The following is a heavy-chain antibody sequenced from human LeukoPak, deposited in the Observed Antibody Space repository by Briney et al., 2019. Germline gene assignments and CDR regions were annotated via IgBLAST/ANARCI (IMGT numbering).Heavy chain of an antibody. D-gene: IGHD3-10*01. J-gene: IGHJ4*02. Sequence: ASVKVSCKSSGYTFTSYYMYWVRQAPGQGLEWMGIINLSGGSTSYAQKFQGRVTMTRDTSTSTVYMELSSLRSEDTAVYYCARDSGMVRGTVDYWGQGTLVTVSS. V-gene: IGHV1-46*01. CDR3: ARDSGMVRGTVDY. CDR2: INLSGGST. CDR1: GYTFTSYY.